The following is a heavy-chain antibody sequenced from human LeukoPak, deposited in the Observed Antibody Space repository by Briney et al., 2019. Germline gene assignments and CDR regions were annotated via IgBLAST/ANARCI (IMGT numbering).Heavy chain of an antibody. J-gene: IGHJ4*02. CDR2: INPNSGGT. Sequence: ASVKVSCKASGYTFTGYYMHWVRQAPGQGLERMGWINPNSGGTNYAQKFQGRVTMTRDTSISTAYMELSRLRSDDTAVYYCARGRGYSYGYLYYFDYWGQGTLVTVSS. D-gene: IGHD5-18*01. CDR1: GYTFTGYY. V-gene: IGHV1-2*02. CDR3: ARGRGYSYGYLYYFDY.